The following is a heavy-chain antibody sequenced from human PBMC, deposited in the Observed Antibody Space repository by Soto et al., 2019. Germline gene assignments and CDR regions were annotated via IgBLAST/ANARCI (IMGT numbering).Heavy chain of an antibody. V-gene: IGHV3-30*18. CDR2: ISHEGGTQ. CDR1: GFTFSDYG. CDR3: AKEGSPKVSRWVDY. Sequence: WGSLRLSCAASGFTFSDYGIDWIRQAPGKGLEWVAVISHEGGTQYYADSVRGRFTVSRDNSKNILYLQMDSLRPEDTAVYFCAKEGSPKVSRWVDYWGQGTLVTVSS. D-gene: IGHD1-26*01. J-gene: IGHJ4*02.